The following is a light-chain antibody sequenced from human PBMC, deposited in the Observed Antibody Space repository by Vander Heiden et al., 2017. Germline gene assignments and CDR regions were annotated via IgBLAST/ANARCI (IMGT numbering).Light chain of an antibody. Sequence: DIQMTQSPASLSASVGDRVTITCRASQGISNYLAWYQQKPGKVPKLLIYGASTFQSGVPSRFSGSGSGTDFTLTISSMQPEDVATYYCQKYKSAPFTFGPGTKVEIK. J-gene: IGKJ3*01. V-gene: IGKV1-27*01. CDR3: QKYKSAPFT. CDR2: GAS. CDR1: QGISNY.